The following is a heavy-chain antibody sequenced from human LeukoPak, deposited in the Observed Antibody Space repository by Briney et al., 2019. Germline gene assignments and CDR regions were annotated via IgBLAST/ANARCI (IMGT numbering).Heavy chain of an antibody. CDR3: AKGGVYDFWIRAFFDY. Sequence: GGSLRLSCAASGFTFISYAMSWVRQAPGKGLEWVSGVSGSDGITYYADSVKGRFAVSRNNSKNTLYLLMNSLRAEDTAVYYCAKGGVYDFWIRAFFDYWGQGTRVTLFS. CDR1: GFTFISYA. D-gene: IGHD3-3*01. J-gene: IGHJ4*02. V-gene: IGHV3-23*01. CDR2: VSGSDGIT.